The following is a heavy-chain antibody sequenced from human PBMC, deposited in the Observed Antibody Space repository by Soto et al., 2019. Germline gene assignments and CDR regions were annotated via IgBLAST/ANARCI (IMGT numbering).Heavy chain of an antibody. D-gene: IGHD6-19*01. CDR2: IKIDGSDK. CDR3: ARSTEHKQHTSGWERYFFDH. CDR1: GFTFSDYW. Sequence: EVQLVESGGGLVQPGESLRLSCAASGFTFSDYWMTWVRQAPGKGLEWVANIKIDGSDKYYVDSVKGRFTISRDNAKNSLFLQMNSLRAEDTAVYYCARSTEHKQHTSGWERYFFDHWGQGTLVTVSS. V-gene: IGHV3-7*01. J-gene: IGHJ4*02.